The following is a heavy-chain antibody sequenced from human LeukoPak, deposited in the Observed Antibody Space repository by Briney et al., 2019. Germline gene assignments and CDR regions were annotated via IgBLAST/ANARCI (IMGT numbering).Heavy chain of an antibody. Sequence: GASGKLSCNVSGSTFTELSMHWVRQAPAQGLEWMGGFSPEDGETNFAQKDQGRVTMTEDTSTDTAYMELSSLRSEDTAVYYCATGLIAVAGVDYWGQGTLVTVFS. CDR3: ATGLIAVAGVDY. J-gene: IGHJ4*02. CDR1: GSTFTELS. V-gene: IGHV1-24*01. CDR2: FSPEDGET. D-gene: IGHD6-19*01.